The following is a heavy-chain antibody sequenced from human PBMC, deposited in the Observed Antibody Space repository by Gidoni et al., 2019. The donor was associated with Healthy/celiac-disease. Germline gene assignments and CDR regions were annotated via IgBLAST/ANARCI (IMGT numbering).Heavy chain of an antibody. V-gene: IGHV4-4*02. CDR2: IYHSGST. D-gene: IGHD4-17*01. J-gene: IGHJ6*02. CDR3: ARLTVTKTRYYYYGMDV. CDR1: GGSISSSNW. Sequence: QVQLQESGPGLVKPSGTLSLTCAVSGGSISSSNWGSWVRQPPGKGLEWIGEIYHSGSTNYNPSLKSRVTISVDKSKNQFSLKLSSVTAADTAVYYCARLTVTKTRYYYYGMDVWGQGTTVTVSS.